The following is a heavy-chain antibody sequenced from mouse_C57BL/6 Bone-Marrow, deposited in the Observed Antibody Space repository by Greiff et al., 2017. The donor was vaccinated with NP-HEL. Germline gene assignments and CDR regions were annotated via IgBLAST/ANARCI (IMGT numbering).Heavy chain of an antibody. V-gene: IGHV1-81*01. CDR2: IYPRSGNT. CDR3: ARVGVVARGYAMDY. CDR1: GYTFTSYG. J-gene: IGHJ4*01. Sequence: VKLQESGAELARPGASVKLSCKASGYTFTSYGISWVKQRTGQGLEWIGEIYPRSGNTYYNEKFKGKATLTADKSSSTAYMELRSLTSEDSAVYFCARVGVVARGYAMDYWGQGTSVTVSS. D-gene: IGHD1-1*01.